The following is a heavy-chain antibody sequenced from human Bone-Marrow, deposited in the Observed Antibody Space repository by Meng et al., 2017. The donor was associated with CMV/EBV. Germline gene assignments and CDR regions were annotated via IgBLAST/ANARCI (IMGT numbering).Heavy chain of an antibody. CDR3: AIALHSSSLSAQSSYYYGMDV. CDR1: GFPFSSYW. Sequence: GGSLRLSCAASGFPFSSYWMSWVRQAPGKGLEWVANIKQDGSEKYYVDSVKGRFTISRDNAKNSLYLQMNSLRAEDTAVYYCAIALHSSSLSAQSSYYYGMDVWGQGTTVTVSS. V-gene: IGHV3-7*01. D-gene: IGHD6-13*01. J-gene: IGHJ6*02. CDR2: IKQDGSEK.